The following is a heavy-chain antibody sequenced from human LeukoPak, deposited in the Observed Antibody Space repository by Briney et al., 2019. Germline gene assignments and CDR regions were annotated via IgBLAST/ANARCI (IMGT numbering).Heavy chain of an antibody. CDR3: AKDDIAVAAYYFDY. D-gene: IGHD6-19*01. Sequence: GGSLRLSCAASGFTFSSYGMHWVRQAPGKGLEWVAVISYDGSNKYYADSVKGRFTISRDNSKNTLYLQMNSLRAEDTAVYYCAKDDIAVAAYYFDYWGQGTLVTVSS. CDR1: GFTFSSYG. V-gene: IGHV3-30*18. CDR2: ISYDGSNK. J-gene: IGHJ4*02.